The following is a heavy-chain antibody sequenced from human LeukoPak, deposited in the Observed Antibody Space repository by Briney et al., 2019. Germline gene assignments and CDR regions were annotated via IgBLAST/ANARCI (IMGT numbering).Heavy chain of an antibody. CDR3: ARDRRGITMFPCAFDI. V-gene: IGHV3-30*03. CDR1: GFTFSSYG. D-gene: IGHD3-10*02. Sequence: SGRSLRLSCAASGFTFSSYGMHWVRQAPGKGLEWVAVISYDGSNKYYADSVKGRFTISRGNAKNSLYLQMNSLRAEDTAVYYCARDRRGITMFPCAFDIWGQGTMVTVSS. CDR2: ISYDGSNK. J-gene: IGHJ3*02.